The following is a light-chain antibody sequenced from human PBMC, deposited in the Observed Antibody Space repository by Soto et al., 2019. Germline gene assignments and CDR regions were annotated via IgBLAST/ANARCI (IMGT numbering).Light chain of an antibody. CDR1: QSVTSNY. CDR2: GAS. J-gene: IGKJ1*01. V-gene: IGKV3-20*01. Sequence: EIVLTQSPGTLSLTRGERATLSCRASQSVTSNYLAWYQQKPGQAPRLLIYGASSRATGIPDRFSGSGSGTDFILTISRLEPEDFAVYYCQQYGSWWTFGQGTKVEIK. CDR3: QQYGSWWT.